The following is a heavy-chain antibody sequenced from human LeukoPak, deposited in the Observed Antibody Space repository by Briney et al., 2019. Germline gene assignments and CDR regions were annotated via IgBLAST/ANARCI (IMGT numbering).Heavy chain of an antibody. J-gene: IGHJ3*02. V-gene: IGHV3-21*04. CDR3: AKDFISGWIQLGYDAFDI. Sequence: GGSLRLSCAASGFTFSSFSMNWVRQAPGKGLEWVSSISSSSSYIYYADSVKGRFTISRDNSKNTLYLQMNSLRAEDTAVYYCAKDFISGWIQLGYDAFDIWGQGTMVTVSS. CDR2: ISSSSSYI. D-gene: IGHD5-18*01. CDR1: GFTFSSFS.